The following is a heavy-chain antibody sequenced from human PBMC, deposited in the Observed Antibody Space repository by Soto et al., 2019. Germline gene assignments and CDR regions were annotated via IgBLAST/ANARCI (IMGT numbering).Heavy chain of an antibody. CDR2: IYTSGCT. Sequence: PSETLSLTCTVSGGSISSYYWSWIRQPAGTGLEWIGRIYTSGCTHYNPSLKSRVTMSVDTSKHQLSQKLSSVTAADTDVYYCARHFDDVLTGSQMNAFDIWGPGTMVTV. D-gene: IGHD3-9*01. V-gene: IGHV4-4*07. CDR3: ARHFDDVLTGSQMNAFDI. CDR1: GGSISSYY. J-gene: IGHJ3*02.